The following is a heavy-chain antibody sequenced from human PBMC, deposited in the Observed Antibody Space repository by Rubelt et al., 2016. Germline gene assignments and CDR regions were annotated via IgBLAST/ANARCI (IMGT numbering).Heavy chain of an antibody. J-gene: IGHJ4*02. CDR3: ARGEGAVAGRGYYFDY. D-gene: IGHD6-19*01. V-gene: IGHV4-34*01. CDR2: INHSGST. Sequence: QVQLQQWGAGLLKPSETLSLTCAVYGGSFSGYYWSWIRQPPGKGLEWIGEINHSGSTNYNPSLKSRVTISVDTSKNQFALKRRFVTAADTAGYYCARGEGAVAGRGYYFDYWGQGTLVTVSS. CDR1: GGSFSGYY.